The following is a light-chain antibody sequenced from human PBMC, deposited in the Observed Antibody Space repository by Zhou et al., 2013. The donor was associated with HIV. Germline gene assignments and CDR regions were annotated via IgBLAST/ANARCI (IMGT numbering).Light chain of an antibody. J-gene: IGKJ1*01. CDR1: QSVGSS. CDR2: DAS. Sequence: EIVLTQSPATLSLSPGERAALSCRATQSVGSSLAWYQQKPGQSPRLLIYDASNRATGIPARFSGSGSGTDFTLTISSLEPEDFAVYYCQQRSTWPSLTFGQGTKVDIK. CDR3: QQRSTWPSLT. V-gene: IGKV3-11*01.